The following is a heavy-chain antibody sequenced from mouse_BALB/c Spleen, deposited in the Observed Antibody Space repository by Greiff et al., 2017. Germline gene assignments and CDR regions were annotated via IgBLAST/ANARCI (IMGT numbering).Heavy chain of an antibody. J-gene: IGHJ2*01. CDR2: INPSNGRT. CDR1: GYTFTSYW. D-gene: IGHD2-4*01. Sequence: QVQLKQPGAELVKPGASVKLSCKASGYTFTSYWMHWVKQRPGQGLEWIGEINPSNGRTNYNEKFKSKATLTVDKSSSTAYMQLSSLTSEDSAVYYCARTTSMIKTPDYWGQGTTLTVSS. V-gene: IGHV1S81*02. CDR3: ARTTSMIKTPDY.